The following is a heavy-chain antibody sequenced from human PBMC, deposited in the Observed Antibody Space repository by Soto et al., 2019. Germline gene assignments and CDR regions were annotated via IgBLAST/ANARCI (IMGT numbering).Heavy chain of an antibody. CDR1: GFTFSSYA. D-gene: IGHD3-22*01. Sequence: PGGSLRLSCAASGFTFSSYAMSWVRQAPGKGLEWVSAISGSGGSTYYADSVKGRFAISRDNSKNTLYLQMNSLRAEDTAVYYCAKVEYYDSSGYYADYWGQGTLVTV. CDR3: AKVEYYDSSGYYADY. J-gene: IGHJ4*02. V-gene: IGHV3-23*01. CDR2: ISGSGGST.